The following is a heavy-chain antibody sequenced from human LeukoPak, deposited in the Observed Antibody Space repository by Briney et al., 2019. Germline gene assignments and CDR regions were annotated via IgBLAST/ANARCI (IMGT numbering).Heavy chain of an antibody. D-gene: IGHD5-18*01. V-gene: IGHV3-21*01. CDR1: GFVFSSYS. CDR2: VNTVSSYI. J-gene: IGHJ4*02. Sequence: GGSLRLSCAASGFVFSSYSFNWVRQAPGKGLEWVASVNTVSSYIYYADSVRGRFTISRDNAKNSVLLQMNSLRAEDMAMYYCARKGRGYSYGFDYWGQGTLVTVSS. CDR3: ARKGRGYSYGFDY.